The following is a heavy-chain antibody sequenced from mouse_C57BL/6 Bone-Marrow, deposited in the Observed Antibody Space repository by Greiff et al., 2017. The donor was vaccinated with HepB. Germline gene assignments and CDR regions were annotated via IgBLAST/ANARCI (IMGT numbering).Heavy chain of an antibody. CDR2: IYPRSGNT. CDR1: GYTFTSYG. V-gene: IGHV1-81*01. CDR3: ARRGYYAMDY. J-gene: IGHJ4*01. Sequence: QVQLQQSGAELARPGASVKLSCTASGYTFTSYGISWVKQRTGPGLEWIGEIYPRSGNTYYNEKFKGKATLTADKSSSTAYMELRSLTSEDSAVYFCARRGYYAMDYWGQGTSVTVSS.